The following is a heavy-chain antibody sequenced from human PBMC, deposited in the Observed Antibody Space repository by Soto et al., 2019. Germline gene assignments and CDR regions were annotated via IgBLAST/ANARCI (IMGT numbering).Heavy chain of an antibody. D-gene: IGHD3-22*01. Sequence: ASVKVSCKASGYTFTSYYMHWVRQAPGQGLEWMGIINPSGGSTSYAQKFQGRVTMTRDTSTSTVYMELSSLRSEDTAVYYWARDWNSDYYDSSGYPLWGQGTLVTVSS. CDR1: GYTFTSYY. CDR3: ARDWNSDYYDSSGYPL. CDR2: INPSGGST. V-gene: IGHV1-46*01. J-gene: IGHJ4*02.